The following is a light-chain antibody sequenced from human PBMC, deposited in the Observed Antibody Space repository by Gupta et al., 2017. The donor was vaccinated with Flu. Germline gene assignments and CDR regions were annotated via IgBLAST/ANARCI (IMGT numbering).Light chain of an antibody. V-gene: IGLV1-51*02. CDR1: RSNIGGHY. Sequence: QSVLPQPPSVSAAPRRPVTISCPGSRSNIGGHYVSWYQQVPGAAPKLLIYEDDKRPSGIPDRFSGSKSGTSATLGITGLQPGDEADYYCGTWDSSLSAGGFGGGTRLTVL. J-gene: IGLJ3*02. CDR3: GTWDSSLSAGG. CDR2: EDD.